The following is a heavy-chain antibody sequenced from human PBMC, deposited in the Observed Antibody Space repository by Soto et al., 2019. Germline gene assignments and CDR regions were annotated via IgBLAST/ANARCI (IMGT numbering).Heavy chain of an antibody. V-gene: IGHV1-69*02. CDR2: IIPILGIA. D-gene: IGHD3-22*01. CDR3: ASHDYYDSSGYIRIDGFDI. J-gene: IGHJ3*02. Sequence: QVQLVQSGAEVKKPGSSVKVSCKASGGTFSSYTISWVRQAPGQGLEWMGRIIPILGIANYAQKFQGRVTITADKSTRTAYRELSSLRSEDTAVYYCASHDYYDSSGYIRIDGFDIWGQGKMVTVSS. CDR1: GGTFSSYT.